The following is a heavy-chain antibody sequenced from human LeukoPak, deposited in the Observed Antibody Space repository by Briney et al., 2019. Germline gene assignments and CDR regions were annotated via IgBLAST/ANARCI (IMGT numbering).Heavy chain of an antibody. CDR1: GGSISSYY. CDR2: IYYSGST. D-gene: IGHD3-9*01. Sequence: SKTLSLTCTVSGGSISSYYWSWIRQPPGKGLEWVGYIYYSGSTNYNPSLKSRVTISVDTSKNQFSLKLSSVTAADTAVYYCARQNLYYDILTGYYRWFDPWGQGTLVTVSS. CDR3: ARQNLYYDILTGYYRWFDP. V-gene: IGHV4-59*01. J-gene: IGHJ5*02.